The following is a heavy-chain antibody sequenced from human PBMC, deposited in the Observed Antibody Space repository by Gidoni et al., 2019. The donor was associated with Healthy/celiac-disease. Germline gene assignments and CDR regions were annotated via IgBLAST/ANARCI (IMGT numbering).Heavy chain of an antibody. CDR1: GGSISSGGYY. CDR3: AREATGGSHAFDI. J-gene: IGHJ3*02. Sequence: QVQLQESGPGLVTPSQTLSLTCTFSGGSISSGGYYWSRIRQHPGKGLEWIGYIYYSGSTYYNPSLKSRVTISVDTSKNQFSLKLSSVTDADTAVYYCAREATGGSHAFDIWGQGTMVTVSS. CDR2: IYYSGST. D-gene: IGHD1-1*01. V-gene: IGHV4-31*03.